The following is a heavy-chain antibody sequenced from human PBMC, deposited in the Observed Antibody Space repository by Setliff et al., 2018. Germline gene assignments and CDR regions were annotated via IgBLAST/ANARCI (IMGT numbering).Heavy chain of an antibody. V-gene: IGHV3-53*01. CDR1: GFSVSNDF. CDR2: IYNRGHT. J-gene: IGHJ5*01. Sequence: LRLSCVVSGFSVSNDFMGWVRQAPGKGLEWVSVIYNRGHTYYADSVKGRFTISRDSSKNTLYLQMNSLTAEDTAMYYCARDRGGTNPWFDSWGQGTLVTVSS. CDR3: ARDRGGTNPWFDS. D-gene: IGHD3-10*01.